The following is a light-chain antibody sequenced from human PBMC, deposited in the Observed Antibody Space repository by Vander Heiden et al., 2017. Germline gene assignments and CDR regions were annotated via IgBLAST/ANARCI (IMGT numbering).Light chain of an antibody. J-gene: IGKJ1*01. V-gene: IGKV4-1*01. CDR1: QRVLYSSNHTNY. CDR2: GGS. CDR3: QQYYSTPGT. Sequence: IVLTQSPDPLAVSLGESVTFNFQSSQRVLYSSNHTNYLAWYQQKPGQTPKLLIYGGSTRESGVPERFSGGGSGTDFTLTISSLQAEDVAVYYCQQYYSTPGTFGQGTKVEIK.